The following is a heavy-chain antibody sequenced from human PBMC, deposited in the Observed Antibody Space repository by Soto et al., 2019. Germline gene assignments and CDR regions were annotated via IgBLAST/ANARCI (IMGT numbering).Heavy chain of an antibody. D-gene: IGHD3-22*01. CDR3: ARDYGGPDSSGYYPLDY. V-gene: IGHV1-69*13. CDR2: IIPIFGTA. J-gene: IGHJ4*02. CDR1: GGTFSSYA. Sequence: ASVKVSCKASGGTFSSYAISWVRQAPGQGLEWMGGIIPIFGTANYAQKFQGRVTITADESTSTAYMELSSLRSEETAVYYCARDYGGPDSSGYYPLDYWGQGTLVTVSS.